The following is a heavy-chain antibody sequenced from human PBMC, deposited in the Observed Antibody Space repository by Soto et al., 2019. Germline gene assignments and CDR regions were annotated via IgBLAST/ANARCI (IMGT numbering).Heavy chain of an antibody. V-gene: IGHV4-59*08. CDR1: GASISGHF. CDR2: IYNSGS. CDR3: AINADV. Sequence: QVQLQESGPGLVKPSETLSLTCTVSGASISGHFWSWIRQPPGQGLEWIAYIYNSGSSYNPSLKSRVTISVDTSKNQLSLKLSPVIAADSAIYYCAINADVWGQGTTVTVSS. J-gene: IGHJ6*02.